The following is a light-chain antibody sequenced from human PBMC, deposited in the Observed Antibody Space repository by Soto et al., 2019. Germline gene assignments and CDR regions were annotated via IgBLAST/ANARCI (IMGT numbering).Light chain of an antibody. CDR1: QSVSSN. V-gene: IGKV3-20*01. CDR3: QQYGSSIA. Sequence: EIVMTQSPFTLSVSPGERATLSCRAGQSVSSNLAWYQQKPGQAPRLLIYGASNRAIGIPDRFSGSGSGTDFTLTISRLEPEDFAVYYCQQYGSSIAFGGGTKVDIK. J-gene: IGKJ4*01. CDR2: GAS.